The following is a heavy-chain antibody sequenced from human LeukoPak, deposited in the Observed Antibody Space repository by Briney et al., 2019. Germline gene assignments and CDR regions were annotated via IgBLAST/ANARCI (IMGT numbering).Heavy chain of an antibody. CDR3: ARGSLVGATQFWFDP. CDR1: GYTFTGYY. V-gene: IGHV1-2*02. D-gene: IGHD1-26*01. J-gene: IGHJ5*02. Sequence: ASVKVSCKASGYTFTGYYMHWVRRAPGQGLEWMGWINPKSGGTNYAQKFQGRVTMTRDTSITTAHMDLSRLTSDDTAVYYCARGSLVGATQFWFDPWGQGTLVTVSS. CDR2: INPKSGGT.